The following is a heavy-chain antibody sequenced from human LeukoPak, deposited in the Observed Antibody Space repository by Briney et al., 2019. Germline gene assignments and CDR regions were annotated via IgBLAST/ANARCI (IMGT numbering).Heavy chain of an antibody. CDR1: GGSISSGNY. CDR2: IYYTGST. CDR3: ARVLGGSSGWFHHDL. V-gene: IGHV4-31*03. J-gene: IGHJ4*02. Sequence: PSETLSLTCTVSGGSISSGNYWSWIRQHPGMGLEWIGYIYYTGSTYYSPSLKSRVTISADTSMNQFSLKLNSVTAADTAVYFCARVLGGSSGWFHHDLWGQGTLVTVSS. D-gene: IGHD6-19*01.